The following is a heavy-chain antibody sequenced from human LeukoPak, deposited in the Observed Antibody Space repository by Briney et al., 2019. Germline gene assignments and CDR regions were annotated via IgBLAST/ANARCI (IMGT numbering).Heavy chain of an antibody. V-gene: IGHV4-59*12. CDR2: IYYSGST. Sequence: PSETLSLTCTVSGGSISSYYWSWIRQPPGKGLEWIGYIYYSGSTNYNPSLKSRVTISVDTSKNQFSLKLSSVTAADTAVYYCARGGIADYYGSGSPFDYWGQGTLVTVSS. J-gene: IGHJ4*02. D-gene: IGHD3-10*01. CDR1: GGSISSYY. CDR3: ARGGIADYYGSGSPFDY.